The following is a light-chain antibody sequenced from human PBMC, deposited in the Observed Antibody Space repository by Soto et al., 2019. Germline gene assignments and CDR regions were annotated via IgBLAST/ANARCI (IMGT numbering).Light chain of an antibody. CDR2: DAS. Sequence: EIVLTQSPGTLSLSPGERATLSCRASQGISSRYLAWYQQQPGQAPRLLIYDASNRATGSPDRFSGSGSGTDFTLTISRLESEDFAVYYCQQYGSSPWTFGQGTKVEIK. CDR1: QGISSRY. CDR3: QQYGSSPWT. V-gene: IGKV3-20*01. J-gene: IGKJ1*01.